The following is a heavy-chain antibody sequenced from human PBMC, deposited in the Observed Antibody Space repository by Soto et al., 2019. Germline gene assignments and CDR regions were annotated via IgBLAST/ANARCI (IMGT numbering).Heavy chain of an antibody. D-gene: IGHD5-12*01. J-gene: IGHJ4*02. Sequence: PGGSLRLSCAASGFTFSNYAISWVRQAPGKGLEWVSIISGSGDTPYYADSVKGRFTISRDNSRNTLYLQMNSLRAGDSAKYYCAKEGASGLSYFDYWGPGTLVTVSS. CDR2: ISGSGDTP. CDR3: AKEGASGLSYFDY. V-gene: IGHV3-23*01. CDR1: GFTFSNYA.